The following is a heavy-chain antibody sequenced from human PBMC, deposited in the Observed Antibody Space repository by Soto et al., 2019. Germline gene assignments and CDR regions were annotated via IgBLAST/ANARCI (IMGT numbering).Heavy chain of an antibody. CDR3: TRDQGGSYDSRCDP. CDR1: FTFSMYS. V-gene: IGHV3-21*06. CDR2: ISSGGIYI. Sequence: EVQVVESGGGLVNPGGSLRLSCSFTFSMYSMNWVRQAPGKGLEWVASISSGGIYIKYADSVKGRITISRDNAKNSVSLQMNRRKVEDTAVYYCTRDQGGSYDSRCDPWGQGTQVIVSS. D-gene: IGHD1-26*01. J-gene: IGHJ5*02.